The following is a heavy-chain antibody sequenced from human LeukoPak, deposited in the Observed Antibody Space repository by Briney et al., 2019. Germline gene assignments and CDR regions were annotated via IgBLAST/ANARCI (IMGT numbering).Heavy chain of an antibody. D-gene: IGHD4-17*01. Sequence: GGSLRLSCAASGFTFSSYSMNWVRQAPGKGLEWVSSISSSSSYIYYADSVKGRFTISRDNAKNSLYLQMNSPRPEDTAIYYCAKDRGDYTNWFDPWGQGTLVTVSS. J-gene: IGHJ5*02. CDR3: AKDRGDYTNWFDP. V-gene: IGHV3-21*01. CDR1: GFTFSSYS. CDR2: ISSSSSYI.